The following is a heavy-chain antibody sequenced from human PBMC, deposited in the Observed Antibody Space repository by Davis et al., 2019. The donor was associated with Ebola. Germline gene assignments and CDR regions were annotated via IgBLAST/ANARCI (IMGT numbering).Heavy chain of an antibody. J-gene: IGHJ6*03. CDR3: ARDPPNGLPVYYMDV. Sequence: GESLKISCVASGFTLNAHHMNWLRQAPGKVLEWVAHISTTGNTIYYADSVKGRFIISRGNANNSLYLQMSSLTMDDTAVYFCARDPPNGLPVYYMDVWGKGTTVTVSS. CDR1: GFTLNAHH. V-gene: IGHV3-11*04. CDR2: ISTTGNTI. D-gene: IGHD4-11*01.